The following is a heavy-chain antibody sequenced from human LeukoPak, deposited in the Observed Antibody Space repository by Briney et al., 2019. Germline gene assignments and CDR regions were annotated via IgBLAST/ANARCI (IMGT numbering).Heavy chain of an antibody. CDR1: GFTFSNYA. CDR2: ISNSGSNT. CDR3: AKERSLNGGYSDGYFDH. D-gene: IGHD4-23*01. V-gene: IGHV3-23*01. Sequence: GGSLRLSCVASGFTFSNYAMSWVRQTPGKGLEWVSVISNSGSNTYYADSVKGRFTISRDNSKNTLYLQMNSLRAEDTALYHCAKERSLNGGYSDGYFDHWGQGTLVTVSS. J-gene: IGHJ4*02.